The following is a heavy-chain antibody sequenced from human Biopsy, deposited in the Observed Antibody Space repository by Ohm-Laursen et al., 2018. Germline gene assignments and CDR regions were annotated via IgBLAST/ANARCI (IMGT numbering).Heavy chain of an antibody. D-gene: IGHD3-22*01. Sequence: SGTLSLTCTVSGGSVSSGLPYWSWLRQPPGKGLEWIGYIHYTGSTNYNPSLNSLVTISVDTSTKEFSLKLTSVTAADTAVYYCARLGYDSSGYGRCWAFDIWGQGTMVTISS. CDR2: IHYTGST. J-gene: IGHJ3*02. CDR3: ARLGYDSSGYGRCWAFDI. CDR1: GGSVSSGLPY. V-gene: IGHV4-61*01.